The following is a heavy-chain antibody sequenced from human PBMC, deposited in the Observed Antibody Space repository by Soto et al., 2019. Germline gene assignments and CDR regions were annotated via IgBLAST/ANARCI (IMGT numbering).Heavy chain of an antibody. D-gene: IGHD2-21*02. V-gene: IGHV3-23*01. Sequence: GGSLRLSCAASGFTFSSYAMSWVRQAPGKGLEWVSAISGSGGSTYYADSVKGRFTISRDNSKNTLYLQMNSLRAEDTAVYYCARKAYCGGDCYSLVRYFDLWGRGTLVTVSS. J-gene: IGHJ2*01. CDR1: GFTFSSYA. CDR3: ARKAYCGGDCYSLVRYFDL. CDR2: ISGSGGST.